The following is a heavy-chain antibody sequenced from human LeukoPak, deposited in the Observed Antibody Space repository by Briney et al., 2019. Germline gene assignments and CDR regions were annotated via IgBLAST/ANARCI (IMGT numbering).Heavy chain of an antibody. CDR1: GFTFSDYY. J-gene: IGHJ3*02. CDR2: ISSSGSTI. CDR3: ASPRYIAAADHDASDI. V-gene: IGHV3-11*01. D-gene: IGHD6-13*01. Sequence: GGSLRLSCAASGFTFSDYYMSWIRQAPGKGLEWVSYISSSGSTIYYADSVKGRFTISRDNAKNSLYLQMNSLRAEDTAVYYCASPRYIAAADHDASDIWGQGTMVTVSS.